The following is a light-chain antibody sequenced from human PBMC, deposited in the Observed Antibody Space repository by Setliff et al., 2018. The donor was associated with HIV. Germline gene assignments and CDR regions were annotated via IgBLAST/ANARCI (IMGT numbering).Light chain of an antibody. J-gene: IGLJ2*01. CDR3: CSYVSSSTFPVL. Sequence: QSALAQPASVSGSPGQSITISCTGTSSDVGRYNLVSWYQQHPGKAPKLIIYQASKRPSGVSNRFSGSKSGNTASLTISGLQADDEADYYCCSYVSSSTFPVLFGGGTKVTVL. V-gene: IGLV2-23*02. CDR1: SSDVGRYNL. CDR2: QAS.